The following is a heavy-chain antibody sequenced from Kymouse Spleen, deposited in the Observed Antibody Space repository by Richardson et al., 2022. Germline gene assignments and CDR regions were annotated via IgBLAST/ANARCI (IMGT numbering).Heavy chain of an antibody. CDR3: ARSSSSSGYNWFDP. D-gene: IGHD6-6*01. J-gene: IGHJ5*02. CDR2: IYYSGST. CDR1: GGSISSSSYY. V-gene: IGHV4-39*01. Sequence: QLQLQESGPGLVKPSETLSLTCTVSGGSISSSSYYWGWIRQPPGKGLEWIGSIYYSGSTYYNPSLKSRVTISVDTSKNQFSLKLSSVTAADTAVYYCARSSSSSGYNWFDPWGQGTLVTVSS.